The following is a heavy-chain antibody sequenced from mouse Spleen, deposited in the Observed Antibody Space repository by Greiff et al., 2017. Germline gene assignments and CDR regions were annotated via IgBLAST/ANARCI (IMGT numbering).Heavy chain of an antibody. Sequence: EVQLVESGPGLVKPSQSLSLTCTVPGYSITSDYAWNWIRQFPGNNLEWMGYISYSGSTSYNPSLKSRISITRDTSKNQFFLQLNSVTTEDTATYYCARSGFNWYFDYWGQGTTLTVSS. J-gene: IGHJ2*01. CDR2: ISYSGST. CDR3: ARSGFNWYFDY. D-gene: IGHD4-1*02. V-gene: IGHV3-2*02. CDR1: GYSITSDYA.